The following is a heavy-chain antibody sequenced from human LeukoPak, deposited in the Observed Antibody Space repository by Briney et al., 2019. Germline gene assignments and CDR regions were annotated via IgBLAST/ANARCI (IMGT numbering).Heavy chain of an antibody. CDR1: GGTFSSYA. CDR2: IIPILGIA. V-gene: IGHV1-69*04. CDR3: ARAQVHYQYNFGTGTYYLDY. Sequence: SVKVSCKASGGTFSSYAISWVRQAPGQGLEWVGRIIPILGIANYAQKFQGRVTMTTDTSTGTAYMELRSLRSDDTAVYYCARAQVHYQYNFGTGTYYLDYWGQGTLVTVSS. D-gene: IGHD3-10*01. J-gene: IGHJ4*02.